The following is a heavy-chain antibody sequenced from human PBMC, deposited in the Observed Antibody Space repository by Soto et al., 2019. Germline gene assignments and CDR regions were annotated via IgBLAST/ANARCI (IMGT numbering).Heavy chain of an antibody. D-gene: IGHD2-8*01. Sequence: PSETLSLTCAVSGYSISSGYYWGWIRQPPGKGLEWIGSIHHSGSTYYNPSLKSRVTISVDTSKNQFSLKLSSVTAADTAVYYCARIIYCINGVCSTIYGMDVWGQGTTVTVSS. J-gene: IGHJ6*01. CDR1: GYSISSGYY. CDR2: IHHSGST. V-gene: IGHV4-38-2*01. CDR3: ARIIYCINGVCSTIYGMDV.